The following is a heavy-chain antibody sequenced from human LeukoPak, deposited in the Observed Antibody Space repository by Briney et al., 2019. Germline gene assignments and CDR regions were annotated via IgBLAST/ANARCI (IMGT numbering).Heavy chain of an antibody. CDR2: IYHSGST. Sequence: SETLSLTCAVSGGSISSSNWWSWVRQPPGKGLEWIGEIYHSGSTNYNPSLKSRVTISVDKSKNQFSLKLSSVTAADTAVYYCARDCSGGSCYGAFDIWGQGTMVTVSS. CDR3: ARDCSGGSCYGAFDI. D-gene: IGHD2-15*01. J-gene: IGHJ3*02. V-gene: IGHV4-4*02. CDR1: GGSISSSNW.